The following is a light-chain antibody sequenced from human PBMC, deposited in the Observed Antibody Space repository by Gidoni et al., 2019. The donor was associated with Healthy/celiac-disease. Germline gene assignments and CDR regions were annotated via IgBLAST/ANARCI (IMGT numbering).Light chain of an antibody. CDR1: QSVSSN. Sequence: ELVMPQYPATLSVSPGERATLSCRASQSVSSNLAWYQHKPGQAHRLLIYGASTRATGIPARFSGSGSGTEFTLTISSLQSEDFAVYYCQQYNNWVFTFGPGTKVDIK. CDR3: QQYNNWVFT. J-gene: IGKJ3*01. CDR2: GAS. V-gene: IGKV3-15*01.